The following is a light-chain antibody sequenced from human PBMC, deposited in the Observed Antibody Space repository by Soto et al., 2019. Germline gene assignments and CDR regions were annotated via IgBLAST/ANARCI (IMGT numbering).Light chain of an antibody. CDR2: GAS. CDR3: LQDYNYPRT. Sequence: AIQMTQFPASLSASVGDRVTITCRASQGIRDEVGWYQQNPGKAPKLLIDGASRLESGVPSRFSGSGSGTDFSLTIYSLRHEDSATYFCLQDYNYPRTFGQGPKLQIK. CDR1: QGIRDE. V-gene: IGKV1-6*01. J-gene: IGKJ2*01.